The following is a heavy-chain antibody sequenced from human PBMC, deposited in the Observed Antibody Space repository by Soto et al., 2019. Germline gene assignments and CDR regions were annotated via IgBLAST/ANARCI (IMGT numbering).Heavy chain of an antibody. J-gene: IGHJ4*02. D-gene: IGHD2-21*02. CDR3: ATAMVTPSGIDY. CDR2: ISYDGSNK. Sequence: ESGGGVVQPGRSLRLSCAASGFPFTSYGMHWVRQAPGKGLEWVAVISYDGSNKYYADSVKGRFTISRDNSKNTLYLQMNSLRAEDTAVYYCATAMVTPSGIDYWGQGTLVTVSS. CDR1: GFPFTSYG. V-gene: IGHV3-30*03.